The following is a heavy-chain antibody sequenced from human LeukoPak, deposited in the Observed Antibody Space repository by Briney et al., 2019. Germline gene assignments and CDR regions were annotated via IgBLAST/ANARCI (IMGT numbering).Heavy chain of an antibody. CDR1: GFTFSSYA. Sequence: PGGSLRLSCAASGFTFSSYAMSWVRQAPGKGLEWVSAISGSGGSTYYADSVKGRFTISRDNSKNTLYVQMNSLRAEDTAVYYCYDYYYDSSGRDWGQGTLVTVSS. D-gene: IGHD3-22*01. CDR2: ISGSGGST. J-gene: IGHJ1*01. V-gene: IGHV3-23*01. CDR3: YDYYYDSSGRD.